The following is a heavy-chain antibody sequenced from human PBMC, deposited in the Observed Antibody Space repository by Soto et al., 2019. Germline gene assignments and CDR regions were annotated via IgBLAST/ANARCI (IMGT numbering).Heavy chain of an antibody. CDR1: GYTFTSYA. Sequence: ASVKVSCKASGYTFTSYAMHWVRQAPGQRLEWMGWINAGNGNTKYSQKFQGRVTITRDTSASTAYMELSSLRSEDTAVYYCAHVVGIEYGMDVWGQGTTVTVSS. D-gene: IGHD2-15*01. CDR3: AHVVGIEYGMDV. V-gene: IGHV1-3*01. CDR2: INAGNGNT. J-gene: IGHJ6*02.